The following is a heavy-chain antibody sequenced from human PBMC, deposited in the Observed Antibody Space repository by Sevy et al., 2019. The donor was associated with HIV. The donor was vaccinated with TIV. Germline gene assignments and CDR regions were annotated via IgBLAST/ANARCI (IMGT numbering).Heavy chain of an antibody. Sequence: SETLSLTCTVSGGSISSSSYYWGWIRQPPGKGLEWIGSIYYSGSTYYDPSLKSRVTISVDTSKNQFSLKLSSVTAADTAVYYCARPGITIFGVVMASAFDIWGQGTIVTVSS. V-gene: IGHV4-39*01. J-gene: IGHJ3*02. CDR2: IYYSGST. CDR3: ARPGITIFGVVMASAFDI. D-gene: IGHD3-3*01. CDR1: GGSISSSSYY.